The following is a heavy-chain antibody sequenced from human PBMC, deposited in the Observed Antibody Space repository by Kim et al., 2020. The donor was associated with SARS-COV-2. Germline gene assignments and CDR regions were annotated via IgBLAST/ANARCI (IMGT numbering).Heavy chain of an antibody. CDR1: GFPFSSYW. Sequence: GGSLRLSCAASGFPFSSYWMHWVRQAPGKGLVWVSRINSDGSSTSYADSVKGRFTISRDNAKNTLYLQMNSLRAEDTAVYYCARGGFDDILTGYVYYSYGMDVWGQGTTVTVSS. V-gene: IGHV3-74*01. J-gene: IGHJ6*02. CDR2: INSDGSST. CDR3: ARGGFDDILTGYVYYSYGMDV. D-gene: IGHD3-9*01.